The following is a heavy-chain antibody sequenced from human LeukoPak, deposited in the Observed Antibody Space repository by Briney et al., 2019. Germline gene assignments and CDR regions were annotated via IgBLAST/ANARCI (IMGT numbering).Heavy chain of an antibody. CDR1: GYTFNTYG. D-gene: IGHD3-3*01. J-gene: IGHJ4*02. CDR2: ISGVNGNT. CDR3: ARDLERYYDLEGRSGY. Sequence: ASVKVSCKASGYTFNTYGISWVRQAPGQGLEWLGWISGVNGNTDYAQKFQGRVTMTTDTLATTAYMELRSLRSDDTAVYYCARDLERYYDLEGRSGYWGQGTLVTVSS. V-gene: IGHV1-18*01.